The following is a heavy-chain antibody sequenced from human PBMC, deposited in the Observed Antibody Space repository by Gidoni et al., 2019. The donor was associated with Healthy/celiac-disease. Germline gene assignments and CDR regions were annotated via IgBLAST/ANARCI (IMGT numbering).Heavy chain of an antibody. D-gene: IGHD6-13*01. V-gene: IGHV4-31*03. J-gene: IGHJ5*02. Sequence: QVQLQESGPGLVKPSQTLSLTCTVSGGSISSGGYYWSWIREHPGKGLEWIGYIYYSGSTYYNPSLKSRVTISVDTSKNQFSLKLSSVTAADTAVYYCARKVAAGTWWFDPWGQGTLVTVSS. CDR3: ARKVAAGTWWFDP. CDR2: IYYSGST. CDR1: GGSISSGGYY.